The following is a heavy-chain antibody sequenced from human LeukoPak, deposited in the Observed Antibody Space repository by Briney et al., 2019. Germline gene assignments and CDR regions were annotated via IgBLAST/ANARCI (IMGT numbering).Heavy chain of an antibody. D-gene: IGHD6-6*01. CDR2: IYYSGST. V-gene: IGHV4-39*01. J-gene: IGHJ4*02. Sequence: SETLSLTCTVSGGSISSSSYYWGLIRQPPGKWLEWIGSIYYSGSTYYNPSLKSRVTISVDTSKNQFSLKLSSVTAADTAVYYCARTYSSSPIDYWGQGTLVTVSS. CDR3: ARTYSSSPIDY. CDR1: GGSISSSSYY.